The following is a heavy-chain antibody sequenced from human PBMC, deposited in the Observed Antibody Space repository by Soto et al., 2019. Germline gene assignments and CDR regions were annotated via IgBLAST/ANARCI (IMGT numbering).Heavy chain of an antibody. CDR1: GGSISSYY. V-gene: IGHV4-59*01. Sequence: PSETLSLTCTVSGGSISSYYWSWIRQPPGKGLEWIGYNYYSGSTNYNPSLKRRDTITVDTSKNQFSLKLSSVTAADTAVYYCARRRTPDYWGQGTLVTVSS. CDR3: ARRRTPDY. CDR2: NYYSGST. J-gene: IGHJ4*02.